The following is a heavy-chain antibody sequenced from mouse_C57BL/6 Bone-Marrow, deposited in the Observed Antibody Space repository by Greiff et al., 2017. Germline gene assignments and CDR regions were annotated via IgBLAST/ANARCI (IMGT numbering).Heavy chain of an antibody. CDR2: IWRGRST. D-gene: IGHD1-1*01. CDR3: AKKKGSSGMDY. Sequence: QVQLQQSGPGLVQPSQSLSITCTVSGFSLTGYGVHWVRQSPGKGLEWLGVIWRGRSTDYNAAFISRLSNNKDNSKSQVFCKMNSVQADDTAIDYGAKKKGSSGMDYWGQGTPVTVSS. V-gene: IGHV2-5*01. J-gene: IGHJ4*01. CDR1: GFSLTGYG.